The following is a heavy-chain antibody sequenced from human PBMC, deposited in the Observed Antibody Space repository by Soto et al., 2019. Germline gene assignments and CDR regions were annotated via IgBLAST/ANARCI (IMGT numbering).Heavy chain of an antibody. Sequence: GGSLRLSCAASGFTFSSYAMSWVRQAPGKGLEWVSAISGSGGSTYYADSVKGRFTISRDNSKNTLYLQMNSLRAEDTAVYYCAKDRRPMRGSGSYYNVQLDYWGQGTLVTVSS. CDR3: AKDRRPMRGSGSYYNVQLDY. D-gene: IGHD3-10*01. CDR2: ISGSGGST. J-gene: IGHJ4*02. V-gene: IGHV3-23*01. CDR1: GFTFSSYA.